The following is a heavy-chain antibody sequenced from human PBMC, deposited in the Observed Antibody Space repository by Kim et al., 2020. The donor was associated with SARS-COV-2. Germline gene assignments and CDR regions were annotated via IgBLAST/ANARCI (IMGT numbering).Heavy chain of an antibody. D-gene: IGHD4-17*01. CDR1: GGTFSSYA. CDR3: ARDQTTVTSHFNYYYGMDV. CDR2: IIPIFGTA. J-gene: IGHJ6*02. V-gene: IGHV1-69*13. Sequence: SVKVSCKASGGTFSSYAISWVRQAPGQGLEWMGGIIPIFGTANYAQKFQGRVTITADESTSTAYMELSSLRSEDTAVYYCARDQTTVTSHFNYYYGMDVWGQGITVTVSS.